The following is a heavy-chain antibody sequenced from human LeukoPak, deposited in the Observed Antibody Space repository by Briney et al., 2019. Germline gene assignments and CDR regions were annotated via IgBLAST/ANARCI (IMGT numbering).Heavy chain of an antibody. Sequence: KPSETLSLTCSVSGDSITGHYLTWIRQPPGNGLEWIGYISHIGSTNYNPSLKSRVTISVDTSKNQFSLKLTSVTAADTALYYCARHLGAGMVFDPWGQGTLVTVSS. J-gene: IGHJ5*02. CDR2: ISHIGST. D-gene: IGHD2-8*01. CDR1: GDSITGHY. CDR3: ARHLGAGMVFDP. V-gene: IGHV4-59*11.